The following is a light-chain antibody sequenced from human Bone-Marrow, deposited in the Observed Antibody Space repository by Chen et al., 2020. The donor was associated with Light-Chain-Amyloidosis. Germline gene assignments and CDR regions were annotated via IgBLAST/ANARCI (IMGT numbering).Light chain of an antibody. J-gene: IGLJ1*01. Sequence: QPALTQPASVSGSPGQSITISCTGTSSYLAGDNHFSWYQQHPDKAPKLLIYAVTNRPSWVPDRFSGSKSDNTASLTISGLQTEDEADYFCSSYTITNTLVFGSGTRVTVL. CDR3: SSYTITNTLV. CDR1: SSYLAGDNH. CDR2: AVT. V-gene: IGLV2-14*01.